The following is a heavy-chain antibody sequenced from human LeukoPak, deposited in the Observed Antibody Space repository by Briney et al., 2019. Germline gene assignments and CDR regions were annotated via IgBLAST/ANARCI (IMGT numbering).Heavy chain of an antibody. CDR2: ISGTGGST. Sequence: GGSLRLSCAASGFTFSSYAMSWVRQAPGKGLEWVSGISGTGGSTYYADSVKGRFTISRDNSKNTLYLQMNSLRAEDTAVYYCAKRYCSSTSCYRVDYSGQGTLVTVSS. CDR1: GFTFSSYA. V-gene: IGHV3-23*01. D-gene: IGHD2-2*02. J-gene: IGHJ4*02. CDR3: AKRYCSSTSCYRVDY.